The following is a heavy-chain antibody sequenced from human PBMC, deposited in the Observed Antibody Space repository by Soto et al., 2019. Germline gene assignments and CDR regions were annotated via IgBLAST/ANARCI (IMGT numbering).Heavy chain of an antibody. D-gene: IGHD3-10*01. CDR3: ARLQFGEGFDY. J-gene: IGHJ4*02. Sequence: SETLSLTCTVSGGSSSGCGFSWSWIRQPPGKGLEWIGYILHTGGTQYNPSLKSRVSMSVDKSKNQFSLHLTSVTAADTAVYYCARLQFGEGFDYWGQGALVTVSS. V-gene: IGHV4-30-2*01. CDR2: ILHTGGT. CDR1: GGSSSGCGFS.